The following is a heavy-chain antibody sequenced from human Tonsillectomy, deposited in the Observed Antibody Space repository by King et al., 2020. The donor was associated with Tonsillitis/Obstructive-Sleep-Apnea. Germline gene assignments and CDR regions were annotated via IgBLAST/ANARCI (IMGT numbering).Heavy chain of an antibody. CDR3: ARLGDIVVVPAATHAFDI. CDR1: GFTFSSYE. CDR2: ISSSGSTI. J-gene: IGHJ3*02. V-gene: IGHV3-48*03. Sequence: VQLVESGGGLVQPGGSLRLSCAASGFTFSSYEMNWVRQAPGKGLEWVSYISSSGSTIYYADCVKGRLTISRDNAKNSLYLQMNSLRAEDTAVYYCARLGDIVVVPAATHAFDIWGQGTMVTVSS. D-gene: IGHD2-2*01.